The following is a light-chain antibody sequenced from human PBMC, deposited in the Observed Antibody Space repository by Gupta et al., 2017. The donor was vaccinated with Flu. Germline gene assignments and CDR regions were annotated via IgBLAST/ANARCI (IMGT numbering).Light chain of an antibody. V-gene: IGKV4-1*01. CDR3: QQYDSIPRR. CDR2: WAS. J-gene: IGKJ1*01. CDR1: QSRLYSPNNRNY. Sequence: DIVMTQSPDSLAVSLGERATINCKSSQSRLYSPNNRNYLAWYQQKPGQAPKLLIYWASSRESGVPDRFSGSGSGTDFTLTISSLQAEDVAVYYCQQYDSIPRRFGQGTKVEIK.